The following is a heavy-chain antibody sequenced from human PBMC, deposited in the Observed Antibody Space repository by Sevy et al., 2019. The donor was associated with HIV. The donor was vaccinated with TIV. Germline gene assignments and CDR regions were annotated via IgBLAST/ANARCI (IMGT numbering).Heavy chain of an antibody. CDR1: GSILTELS. Sequence: ASVKVSCKLSGSILTELSMHWVRQAPGKGLEWMGGFVPEHGETIYAHNFQGRVTMTEATSTDTAYMELSSLRSEDTAVYNCATSASQPLLPRGVYNFYAMDVWGQGTTVTVSS. CDR2: FVPEHGET. V-gene: IGHV1-24*01. J-gene: IGHJ6*02. CDR3: ATSASQPLLPRGVYNFYAMDV. D-gene: IGHD1-20*01.